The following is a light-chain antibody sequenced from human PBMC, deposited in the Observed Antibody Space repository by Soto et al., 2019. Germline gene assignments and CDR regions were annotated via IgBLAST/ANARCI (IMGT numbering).Light chain of an antibody. CDR3: QHYQSAPRT. Sequence: DIQMTQSPTSLSASVGDRVTITCRASQDITNYLAWYQQRPGRVPYLLIYGATTLQSGVPSRFSGSGSGTEFTLTINSLQPEDVASYYCQHYQSAPRTFGQGTKVEIK. J-gene: IGKJ1*01. V-gene: IGKV1-27*01. CDR1: QDITNY. CDR2: GAT.